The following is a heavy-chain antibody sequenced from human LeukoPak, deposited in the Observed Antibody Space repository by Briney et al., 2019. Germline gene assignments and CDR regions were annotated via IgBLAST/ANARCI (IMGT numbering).Heavy chain of an antibody. J-gene: IGHJ5*02. CDR1: GGSISTYY. CDR2: IYVDGST. Sequence: SETLSLTCTVSGGSISTYYWSWIRQAAGKGLGWIGRIYVDGSTNYNPSLKSRVTMSVDTSKNQFSLNLSSVTAADTAVYYCAREDRASGRGLDPWGQGTLVTVSS. CDR3: AREDRASGRGLDP. D-gene: IGHD3-10*01. V-gene: IGHV4-4*07.